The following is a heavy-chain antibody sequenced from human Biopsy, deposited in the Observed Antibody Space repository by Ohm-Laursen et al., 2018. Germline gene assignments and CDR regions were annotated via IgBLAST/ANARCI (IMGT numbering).Heavy chain of an antibody. D-gene: IGHD6-19*01. CDR3: ARGMRSSGWPYFDS. J-gene: IGHJ4*02. V-gene: IGHV4-61*01. CDR1: GDSVSSGSFY. CDR2: IYDRGSTA. Sequence: SETLSLTWTVSGDSVSSGSFYWTWIRQPPGQGLEYIEYIYDRGSTANYNPSLESRVTMSVDMPKNQFSLKLSSVTAADTAIYYCARGMRSSGWPYFDSWGQGTLVTVSS.